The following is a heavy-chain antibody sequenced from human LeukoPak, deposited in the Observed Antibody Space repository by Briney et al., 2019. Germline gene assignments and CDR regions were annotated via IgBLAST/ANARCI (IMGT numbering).Heavy chain of an antibody. CDR2: ISDEGSNK. J-gene: IGHJ4*02. D-gene: IGHD1-26*01. CDR1: GFTFSSYA. Sequence: GGSLRLSCAASGFTFSSYAMHWVRQAPGKGLGWVAVISDEGSNKYYADSVKGRFTISRDNSKNTLYLQMNSLRAEDTAVYYCARLGDWGQGTLVTVTS. V-gene: IGHV3-30-3*01. CDR3: ARLGD.